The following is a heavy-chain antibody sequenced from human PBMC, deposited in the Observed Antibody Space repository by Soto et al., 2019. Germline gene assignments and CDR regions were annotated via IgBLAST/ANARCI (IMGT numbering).Heavy chain of an antibody. D-gene: IGHD6-13*01. CDR3: SRIAAAATNFYY. Sequence: SETLSLTCTVSGGSISSHYWSWIRQPPGKERKWIGYIYYSGSTNYNPSLKSRVTISVDKSKNPFALKLISVTAADTAVYYCSRIAAAATNFYYWGQGTLVTVSS. CDR2: IYYSGST. J-gene: IGHJ4*02. V-gene: IGHV4-59*11. CDR1: GGSISSHY.